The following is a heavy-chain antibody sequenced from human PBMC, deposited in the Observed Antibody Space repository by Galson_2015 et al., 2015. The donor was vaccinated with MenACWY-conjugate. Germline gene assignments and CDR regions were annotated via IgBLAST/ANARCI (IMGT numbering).Heavy chain of an antibody. J-gene: IGHJ4*02. V-gene: IGHV4-61*01. Sequence: LTCTVSGGSVSSGSYWTWIRQPPGKGLEWIGLIYSSGSTKYNPSLKSRVTISLDMTKNQVSLKLSSVTAADTAVYYCAREYNKWGQGTLVTVSS. CDR2: IYSSGST. CDR1: GGSVSSGSY. CDR3: AREYNK. D-gene: IGHD1-14*01.